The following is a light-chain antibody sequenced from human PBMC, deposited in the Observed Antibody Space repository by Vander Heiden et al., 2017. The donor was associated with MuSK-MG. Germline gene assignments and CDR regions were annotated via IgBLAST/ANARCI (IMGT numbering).Light chain of an antibody. CDR2: SNN. Sequence: QSVLTQPPSASGTPGQRVTISCSGSSSNIGSNTVNWYQHLPGTAPKLLIYSNNQRPSGVPDRVSGSKSGTSASLAISGLQSEDEADYYCAAWDDSLNGLVFGGGTKLTVL. J-gene: IGLJ3*02. CDR3: AAWDDSLNGLV. V-gene: IGLV1-44*01. CDR1: SSNIGSNT.